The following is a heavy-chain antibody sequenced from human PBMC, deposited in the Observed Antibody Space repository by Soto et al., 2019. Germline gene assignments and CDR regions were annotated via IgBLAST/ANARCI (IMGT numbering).Heavy chain of an antibody. V-gene: IGHV3-23*01. D-gene: IGHD6-6*01. CDR1: GFPFSTYA. CDR3: AKNWDTTFSSSSH. Sequence: EVQLLESGGGLVQPGGSLRLSCAASGFPFSTYAMTWVRRAPGKGLEWVSAISGSGGSTYYADSVKGRFTISRDKSKNTLFLQMNSLRAEDTAVYYCAKNWDTTFSSSSHWGQGTLVTVSS. J-gene: IGHJ4*02. CDR2: ISGSGGST.